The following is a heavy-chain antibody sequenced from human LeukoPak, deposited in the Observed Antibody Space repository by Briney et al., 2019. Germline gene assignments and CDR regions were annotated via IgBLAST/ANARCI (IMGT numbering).Heavy chain of an antibody. CDR3: AKDHPRQGVTAHTPFDY. Sequence: GGSLRLSCAASGFTFSSYGMSWVRQAPGKGLEWVSAISGSGGSTYYPDSVEGRFTISRDNSKNTLYLQMNSLRAEDTAIYYCAKDHPRQGVTAHTPFDYWGQGTLVTVSS. V-gene: IGHV3-23*01. J-gene: IGHJ4*02. D-gene: IGHD2-15*01. CDR1: GFTFSSYG. CDR2: ISGSGGST.